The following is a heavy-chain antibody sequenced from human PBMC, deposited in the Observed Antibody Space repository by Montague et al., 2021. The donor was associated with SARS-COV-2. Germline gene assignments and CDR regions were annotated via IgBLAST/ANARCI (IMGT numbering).Heavy chain of an antibody. CDR1: GFSLSTSEVG. CDR3: AHFGILRYFDP. D-gene: IGHD3-9*01. Sequence: PALVKPTQTLTLTCTFSGFSLSTSEVGVGWIRQPSGKAPEFLALIYGDDDNRYKPSLKSRLTITKVTSKNQVVLTMTNVDPVDTATYYCAHFGILRYFDPWGQGTLVTVSS. CDR2: IYGDDDN. J-gene: IGHJ5*02. V-gene: IGHV2-5*02.